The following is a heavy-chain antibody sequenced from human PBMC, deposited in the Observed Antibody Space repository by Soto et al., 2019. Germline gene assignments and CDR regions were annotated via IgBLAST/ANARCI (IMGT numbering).Heavy chain of an antibody. CDR1: GFNFDDYA. Sequence: EVQLVESGGGLVQPGRSLRLSCAASGFNFDDYAMHWVRQSSGRGLEWVSGIRWNSGIIGYVDSVKGRFTISRDNARNSLFLQMNSLRPEDTALYYCVKDAEAALPGWFDSWGQGTLATVSS. D-gene: IGHD6-6*01. V-gene: IGHV3-9*01. CDR2: IRWNSGII. J-gene: IGHJ5*01. CDR3: VKDAEAALPGWFDS.